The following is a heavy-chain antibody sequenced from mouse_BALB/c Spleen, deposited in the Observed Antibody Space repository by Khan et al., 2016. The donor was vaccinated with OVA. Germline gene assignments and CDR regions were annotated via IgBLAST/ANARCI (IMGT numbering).Heavy chain of an antibody. V-gene: IGHV14-3*02. Sequence: EVQLQESGAELVKPGATVKLSCTASGLTIKDTYMHWLKQWPEQGLEWIGRIVPPNGNTKYDPTFQGKSTITEDTSSNTAYLQLSTLTSEDTAVFFLARMARKWGQGTTLPVLS. CDR2: IVPPNGNT. CDR3: ARMARK. CDR1: GLTIKDTY. J-gene: IGHJ2*01.